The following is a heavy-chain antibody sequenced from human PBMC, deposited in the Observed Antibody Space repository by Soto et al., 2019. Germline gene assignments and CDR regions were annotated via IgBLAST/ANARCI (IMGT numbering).Heavy chain of an antibody. CDR2: IIPIFGTA. J-gene: IGHJ5*02. CDR3: TSRYCSSTSCYTWWFDP. CDR1: GGTFSSYA. D-gene: IGHD2-2*02. V-gene: IGHV1-69*01. Sequence: QVPLVQSGAEVKKPGSSVKVSCKASGGTFSSYAISWVRQAPGQGLEWMGGIIPIFGTANYAQKFQGRVTITADESTSTGYMELSSLRSEDTAVYYCTSRYCSSTSCYTWWFDPWGQGTLVTVSS.